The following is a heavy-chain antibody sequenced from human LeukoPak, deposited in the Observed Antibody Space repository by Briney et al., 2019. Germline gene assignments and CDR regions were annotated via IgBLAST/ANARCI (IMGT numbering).Heavy chain of an antibody. D-gene: IGHD4-23*01. V-gene: IGHV3-23*01. CDR1: GFTFTTYD. J-gene: IGHJ4*02. CDR3: AKDIYENYGGLDY. Sequence: PGESLRLSCEASGFTFTTYDMSWVRQAPGKGLEWVSTITNRGGGTYNADSVRGRFTISRDNSKNMLYLLMNSLRAEDTAIYYCAKDIYENYGGLDYWGQGTLVTVST. CDR2: ITNRGGGT.